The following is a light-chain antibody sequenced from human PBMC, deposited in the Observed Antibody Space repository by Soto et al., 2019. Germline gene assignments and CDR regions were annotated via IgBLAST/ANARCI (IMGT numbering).Light chain of an antibody. Sequence: ETVMTQSPATLAVSPGERATFSCWASQSVNSNLAWYQQKLGQAPRVLIFGASYRATGIPARFSGSGSGTDFTLTISSLEPEDFAVYYCQQRSNWPPITFGQGTRLEI. CDR2: GAS. CDR1: QSVNSN. J-gene: IGKJ5*01. CDR3: QQRSNWPPIT. V-gene: IGKV3-11*01.